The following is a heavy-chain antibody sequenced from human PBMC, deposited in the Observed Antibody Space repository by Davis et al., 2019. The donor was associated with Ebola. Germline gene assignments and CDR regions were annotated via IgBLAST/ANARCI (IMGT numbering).Heavy chain of an antibody. CDR2: ISSSSSTI. J-gene: IGHJ6*04. D-gene: IGHD6-13*01. Sequence: PGGSLRLSCAASGFTFSSYSMNWVRQAPGKGLEWVSYISSSSSTIYYADSVKGRFTISRDNAKNSLYLQMNSLRDEDTAVYYCARDLKQQLVRLNYYYYGMDVWGKGTTVTVSS. V-gene: IGHV3-48*02. CDR3: ARDLKQQLVRLNYYYYGMDV. CDR1: GFTFSSYS.